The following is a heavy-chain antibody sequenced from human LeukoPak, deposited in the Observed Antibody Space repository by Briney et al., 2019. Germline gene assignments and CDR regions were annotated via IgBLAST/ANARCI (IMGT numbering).Heavy chain of an antibody. CDR1: GDSVSSNSAA. J-gene: IGHJ4*02. CDR3: ARNAGPIAAARWVFDY. D-gene: IGHD6-25*01. Sequence: SQTLSLTCAISGDSVSSNSAAWNWIRQSPSRGLEWLGRTYYRSKLYNDYAVAVKSRITINPDTSKNQFSLQLNSATPEDTAVYYCARNAGPIAAARWVFDYWGQGTLVTVSS. CDR2: TYYRSKLYN. V-gene: IGHV6-1*01.